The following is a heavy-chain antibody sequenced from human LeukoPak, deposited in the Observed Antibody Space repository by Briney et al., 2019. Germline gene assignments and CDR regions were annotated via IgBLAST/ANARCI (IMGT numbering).Heavy chain of an antibody. CDR2: INPSGGST. D-gene: IGHD5-24*01. CDR3: ARVFSLQVYDY. J-gene: IGHJ4*02. CDR1: GYTFTSYA. V-gene: IGHV1-46*01. Sequence: ASVKVSCKASGYTFTSYAMNWVRQAPGQGLEWMGIINPSGGSTSYAQKFQGRVTMTRDMSTSTVYMELSSLRSDDTAVYYCARVFSLQVYDYWGQGTLVTVSS.